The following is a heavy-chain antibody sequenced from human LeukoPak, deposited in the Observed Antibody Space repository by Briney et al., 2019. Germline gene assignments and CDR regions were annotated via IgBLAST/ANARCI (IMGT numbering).Heavy chain of an antibody. CDR1: GITFSGYW. V-gene: IGHV3-11*03. Sequence: GGSLRLSCAASGITFSGYWMSWIRQAPGKGLEWVSYISSRSGYTNYAGSVKGRFTISRDNAKKSLYLQMNSLRDEDTAVYYCASARGGSYYYYFDSWGPGTLVTVSS. CDR3: ASARGGSYYYYFDS. CDR2: ISSRSGYT. D-gene: IGHD1-26*01. J-gene: IGHJ4*02.